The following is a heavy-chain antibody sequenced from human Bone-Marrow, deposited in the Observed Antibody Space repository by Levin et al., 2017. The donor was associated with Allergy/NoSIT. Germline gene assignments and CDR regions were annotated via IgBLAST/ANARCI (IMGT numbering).Heavy chain of an antibody. CDR1: GATLRHNG. D-gene: IGHD3-10*01. CDR3: SRYTDYADSGLYSLRGASDI. V-gene: IGHV1-69*01. Sequence: GGSLRLSCKASGATLRHNGISWVRQAPGQGLEWMGGIVSVFGPSNYAQKFQGRVTITADDSTNTAYMELSSLRSDDTAVYYCSRYTDYADSGLYSLRGASDIWGQGTLVTVSA. CDR2: IVSVFGPS. J-gene: IGHJ3*02.